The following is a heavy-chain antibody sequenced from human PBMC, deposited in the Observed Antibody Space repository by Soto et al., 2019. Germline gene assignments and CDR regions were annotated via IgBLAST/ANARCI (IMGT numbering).Heavy chain of an antibody. V-gene: IGHV4-34*01. CDR1: GGSFSGYY. D-gene: IGHD3-9*01. CDR3: ARLEGLATISYYFDF. Sequence: PSETLSLTCAVYGGSFSGYYWSWIRQPPGKGLEWIGEINHSGSTNYNPSLKSRVTISVDTSKNQFSLKLNSVTAADSALYFCARLEGLATISYYFDFWGPGALVTVSS. J-gene: IGHJ4*02. CDR2: INHSGST.